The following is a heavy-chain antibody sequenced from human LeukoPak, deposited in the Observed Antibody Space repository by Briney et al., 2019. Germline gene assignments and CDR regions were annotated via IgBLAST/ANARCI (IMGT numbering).Heavy chain of an antibody. CDR2: ISSNGAGT. J-gene: IGHJ4*02. D-gene: IGHD1-26*01. CDR1: GFTFSSYA. CDR3: VKGGSEGGDY. V-gene: IGHV3-64D*09. Sequence: GGSLRLSCSASGFTFSSYAMHWVRQAPGKGLEYVSAISSNGAGTYYVDSVKGRFTIFRDNSKNTLYLQMSSLRAEVTAVYYCVKGGSEGGDYWGQGTLVTVSS.